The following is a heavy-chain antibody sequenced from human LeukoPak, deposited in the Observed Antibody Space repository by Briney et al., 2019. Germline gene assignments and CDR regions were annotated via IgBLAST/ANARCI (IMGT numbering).Heavy chain of an antibody. Sequence: PSETLSLTCTVSGASFSNDYWSWVRQAPGKGLEWIGYIYHNGRTNYNPSLKSRITMSVDPSKNQFSLKLRSVTAADTAVYYCARDVGAGMAAAFDLWGQGTLVTVSS. CDR2: IYHNGRT. V-gene: IGHV4-59*12. CDR3: ARDVGAGMAAAFDL. D-gene: IGHD6-13*01. J-gene: IGHJ4*02. CDR1: GASFSNDY.